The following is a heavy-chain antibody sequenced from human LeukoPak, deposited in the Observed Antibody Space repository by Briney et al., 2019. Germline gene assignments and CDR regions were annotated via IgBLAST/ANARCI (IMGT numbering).Heavy chain of an antibody. Sequence: GGSLRLPCVASGFTFTNAWMSWVRQAPGKGLEWVGHIKSKTDGGTTDYAAPVKGRFIISRDDSTHTLYLQMNSLKTDDTAVYYCTKYDTSVNFDYWGQGTLVTVSS. CDR2: IKSKTDGGTT. D-gene: IGHD3-22*01. CDR1: GFTFTNAW. J-gene: IGHJ4*02. CDR3: TKYDTSVNFDY. V-gene: IGHV3-15*01.